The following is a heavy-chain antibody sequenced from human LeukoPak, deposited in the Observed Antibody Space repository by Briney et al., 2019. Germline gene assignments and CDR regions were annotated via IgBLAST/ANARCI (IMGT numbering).Heavy chain of an antibody. CDR3: ARGTYYYDSSGYYSGGLGY. CDR1: GFTFSTYA. CDR2: ISYDGSDK. J-gene: IGHJ4*02. Sequence: GGSLRLSCAASGFTFSTYAMHWVRQAPGKGLECVAVISYDGSDKYHADPVKGRFTISRDNSENTLYLQMNSLRAEDTAVYYCARGTYYYDSSGYYSGGLGYWGQGTLVTVSS. V-gene: IGHV3-30*04. D-gene: IGHD3-22*01.